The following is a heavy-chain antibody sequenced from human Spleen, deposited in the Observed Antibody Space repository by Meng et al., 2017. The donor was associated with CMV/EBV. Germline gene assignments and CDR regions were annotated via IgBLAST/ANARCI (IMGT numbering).Heavy chain of an antibody. CDR3: ARGAGITRGGHLSY. CDR1: GGSFSGYY. V-gene: IGHV4-34*01. D-gene: IGHD3-10*01. CDR2: INHSGST. Sequence: QVHLSEWGAGLWKPSETLSLTCAVYGGSFSGYYWSWLRQPPGKGLEWIGEINHSGSTNYNPSLKSRVTISVDTSKNQFSLKLSSVTAADTAVYYCARGAGITRGGHLSYWGQGTLVTVSS. J-gene: IGHJ4*02.